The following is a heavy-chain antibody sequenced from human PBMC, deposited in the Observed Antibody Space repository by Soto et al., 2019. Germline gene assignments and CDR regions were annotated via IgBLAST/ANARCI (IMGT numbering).Heavy chain of an antibody. D-gene: IGHD3-22*01. J-gene: IGHJ4*02. Sequence: SETLSLTCTVSGGSISSYYWSWIRQPPGKGLEWIGYIYYSGSTNYNPCLKSRVTISVDTSKNQFSLKLGSVTAADTAVYYCARDSSGYYGNWGQGTLVTVSS. V-gene: IGHV4-59*01. CDR1: GGSISSYY. CDR3: ARDSSGYYGN. CDR2: IYYSGST.